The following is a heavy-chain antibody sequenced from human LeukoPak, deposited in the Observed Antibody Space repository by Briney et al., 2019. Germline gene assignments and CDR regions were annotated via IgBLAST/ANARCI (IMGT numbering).Heavy chain of an antibody. V-gene: IGHV4-38-2*01. CDR2: IYHSGST. D-gene: IGHD3-3*01. Sequence: PSETLSLTCAVSGYSISSGYYWGWIRQPPGKGLEWIGGIYHSGSTYYNPSLKSRVTISVDTSKNQFSLKLSSVTTADTAVYYCARRDDFYYFDYWGQGTLVTVSS. CDR1: GYSISSGYY. J-gene: IGHJ4*02. CDR3: ARRDDFYYFDY.